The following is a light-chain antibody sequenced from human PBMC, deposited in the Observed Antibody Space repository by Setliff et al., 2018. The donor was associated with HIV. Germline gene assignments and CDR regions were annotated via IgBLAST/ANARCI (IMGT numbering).Light chain of an antibody. V-gene: IGLV2-11*01. CDR1: ASDIGNYKY. CDR3: CSYAGTYTSLYV. Sequence: QSVLTQPRSVSGPPGQSVTISCTGTASDIGNYKYVSWYQQQPDKAPKLIIYDVTKRPSGVPDRFSGSKSGNTASLTISGLQSEDEGDYFCCSYAGTYTSLYVFGAGTKVTVL. J-gene: IGLJ1*01. CDR2: DVT.